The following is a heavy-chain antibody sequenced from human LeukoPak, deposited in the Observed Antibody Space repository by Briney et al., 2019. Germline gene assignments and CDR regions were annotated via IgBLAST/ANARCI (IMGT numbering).Heavy chain of an antibody. D-gene: IGHD3-22*01. V-gene: IGHV4-61*01. CDR3: ARGYDSSGYNY. CDR1: GYSISSGYY. J-gene: IGHJ4*02. Sequence: PSETLSLTCAVSGYSISSGYYWGWIRQPPGKGLEWIGYIYYSGSTNYNPSLKSRVTISVDTSKNQFSLKLSSVTAADTAVYYCARGYDSSGYNYWGQGTLVTVSS. CDR2: IYYSGST.